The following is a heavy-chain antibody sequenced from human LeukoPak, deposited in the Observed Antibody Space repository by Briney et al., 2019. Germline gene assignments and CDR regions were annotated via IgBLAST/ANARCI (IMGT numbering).Heavy chain of an antibody. V-gene: IGHV3-33*01. Sequence: GGSLRLSCAASGFTFSSYVMHWVRQAPGKGLEWVAVIWYDGFNKYYADSVKGRFTISRDNAKNTLYLHMNSLRVEDTAVYYCARDGGGGWYEYWGQGTLVTVSS. J-gene: IGHJ4*02. CDR2: IWYDGFNK. CDR1: GFTFSSYV. CDR3: ARDGGGGWYEY. D-gene: IGHD6-19*01.